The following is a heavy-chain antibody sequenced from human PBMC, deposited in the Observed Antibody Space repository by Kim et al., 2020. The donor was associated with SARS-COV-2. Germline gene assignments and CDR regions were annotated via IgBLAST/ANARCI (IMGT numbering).Heavy chain of an antibody. J-gene: IGHJ6*02. V-gene: IGHV3-23*01. CDR2: ST. Sequence: STYYADSVKGRFTISRGNSKDRLCLQMNSLRAGDTAVYCCANPYYYYGMDVWGQGTTVTVSS. CDR3: ANPYYYYGMDV.